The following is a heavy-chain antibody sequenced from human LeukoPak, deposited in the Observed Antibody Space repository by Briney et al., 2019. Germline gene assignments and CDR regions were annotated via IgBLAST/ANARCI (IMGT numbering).Heavy chain of an antibody. CDR1: GVSISSSSYY. Sequence: SPSETLSLTCTVSGVSISSSSYYWGWIRQPPGKGLEWIGAINHSGSTNYNPSLKSRVTISLDTSKNLFSLKLSSVTAADTAVYYCARERGRPIFGVVKHWFDPWGQGNLVTVSS. J-gene: IGHJ5*02. D-gene: IGHD3-3*01. CDR2: INHSGST. V-gene: IGHV4-39*02. CDR3: ARERGRPIFGVVKHWFDP.